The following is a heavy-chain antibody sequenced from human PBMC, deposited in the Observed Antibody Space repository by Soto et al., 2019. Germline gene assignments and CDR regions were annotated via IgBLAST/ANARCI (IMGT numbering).Heavy chain of an antibody. Sequence: GGSLRLSCAASGFNFNDYGMHWVRQAPGKGLEWVSSISWNSVSIGYADSVKGRFTISRDNAKNSLYLQMNSLRAEDTALYYCAKDMENGYNPYYYYGMDVWGQGTTVTVSS. CDR1: GFNFNDYG. J-gene: IGHJ6*02. CDR3: AKDMENGYNPYYYYGMDV. CDR2: ISWNSVSI. D-gene: IGHD3-10*01. V-gene: IGHV3-9*01.